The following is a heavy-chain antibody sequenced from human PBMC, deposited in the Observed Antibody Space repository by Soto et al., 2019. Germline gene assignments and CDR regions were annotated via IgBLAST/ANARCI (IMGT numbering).Heavy chain of an antibody. CDR3: ARDSGYGSVNSVNHYLDY. V-gene: IGHV3-7*01. D-gene: IGHD3-10*01. Sequence: EVQLEESGGGLVQPGGSLRLSCAASGFTFGSYWMSWVRQAPGKGLEWLATIKWDAKEKKYVDSVKGRFTMSRDNAKNSLYLQMDSLRAEDTAAYYCARDSGYGSVNSVNHYLDYWGHGTLVTVSS. CDR2: IKWDAKEK. J-gene: IGHJ4*01. CDR1: GFTFGSYW.